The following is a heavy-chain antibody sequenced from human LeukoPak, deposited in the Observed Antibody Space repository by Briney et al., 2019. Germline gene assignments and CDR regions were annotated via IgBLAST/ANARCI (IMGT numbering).Heavy chain of an antibody. V-gene: IGHV4-59*01. CDR1: GVSISGYW. J-gene: IGHJ3*02. D-gene: IGHD1-26*01. Sequence: PSETLSLTCTVSGVSISGYWCSWIRQPPGKGLEWIGYIYYSGSTNYNPSLNSRVTMSVDTSKSQFSLKLSSVTAADTAVYYCAMGDTRGNDIWGQGTMVTVSS. CDR3: AMGDTRGNDI. CDR2: IYYSGST.